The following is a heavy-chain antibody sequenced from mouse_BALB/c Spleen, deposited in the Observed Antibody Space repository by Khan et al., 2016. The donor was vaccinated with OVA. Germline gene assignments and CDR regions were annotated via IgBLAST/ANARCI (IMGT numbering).Heavy chain of an antibody. Sequence: EVQLQESGGGLVQPGGSMKLSCVASGFTFSNYWMNWVRQSPGKGLEWIAEIRLNSDDYVTHYAESVKGRFTISNDEYKSRVNVEMNNERSEYTGIYYCWLLHWGQGTMVTVSA. V-gene: IGHV6-6*02. CDR2: IRLNSDDYVT. D-gene: IGHD2-3*01. CDR1: GFTFSNYW. CDR3: WLLH. J-gene: IGHJ3*01.